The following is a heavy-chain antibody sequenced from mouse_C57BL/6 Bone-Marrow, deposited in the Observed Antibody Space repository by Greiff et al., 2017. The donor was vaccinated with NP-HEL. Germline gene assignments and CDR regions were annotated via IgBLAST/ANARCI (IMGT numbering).Heavy chain of an antibody. CDR3: ARDSPLIYYYGSSYPAGFAY. D-gene: IGHD1-1*01. Sequence: EVHLVESGGGLVQPGESLKLSCESNEYEFPSHDMSWVRKTPEKRLELVAAINSDGGSTYYPDTMERRFIISRDNTKKTLYLQMSSLRSEDTALYYCARDSPLIYYYGSSYPAGFAYWGQGTLVTVSA. CDR1: EYEFPSHD. CDR2: INSDGGST. V-gene: IGHV5-2*01. J-gene: IGHJ3*01.